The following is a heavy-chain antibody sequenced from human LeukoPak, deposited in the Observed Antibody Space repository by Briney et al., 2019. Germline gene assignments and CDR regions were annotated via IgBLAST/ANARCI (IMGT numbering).Heavy chain of an antibody. CDR1: GFTFSNYC. CDR2: INSDGGST. D-gene: IGHD5-18*01. Sequence: GGSLRLSCAAAGFTFSNYCMQWVRQAPGKVLGWVSRINSDGGSTTYAGSGKGRFTISRDNSKKTLYMQMKRMRDEATAVYYCARDENGYWWFDPWGQGTLVTVSS. V-gene: IGHV3-74*03. CDR3: ARDENGYWWFDP. J-gene: IGHJ5*02.